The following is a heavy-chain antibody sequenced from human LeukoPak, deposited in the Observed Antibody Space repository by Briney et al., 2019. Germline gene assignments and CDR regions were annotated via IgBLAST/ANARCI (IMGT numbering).Heavy chain of an antibody. D-gene: IGHD6-19*01. CDR1: GFTFSSIG. CDR2: LSFDGNHQ. CDR3: ARDWFDSGWYLDH. Sequence: LSGGSLRLSCAASGFTFSSIGMHWVRQAPGRGLEWVALLSFDGNHQFYADSVKGRFTLSRDNFKNMVFLEMTSLRVEDTAVYYCARDWFDSGWYLDHWGQGALVTVSS. V-gene: IGHV3-30*03. J-gene: IGHJ4*02.